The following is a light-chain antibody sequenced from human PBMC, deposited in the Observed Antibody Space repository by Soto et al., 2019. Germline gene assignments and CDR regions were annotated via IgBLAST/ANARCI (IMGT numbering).Light chain of an antibody. CDR2: GAS. V-gene: IGKV3-20*01. J-gene: IGKJ1*01. CDR3: QQYGSSPPWT. CDR1: QSVSSSY. Sequence: EIVLAQSPGTLSLSPGARATLSCRASQSVSSSYLAWYPQRPGQAPRLLIYGASSRATGIPARFSGSGSGTDFTLTISRLEPEDFAVYYCQQYGSSPPWTFGQGTKVEIK.